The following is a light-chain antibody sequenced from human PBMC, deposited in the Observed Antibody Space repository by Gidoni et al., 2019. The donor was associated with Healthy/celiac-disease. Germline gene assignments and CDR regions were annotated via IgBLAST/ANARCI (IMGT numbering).Light chain of an antibody. CDR1: TSDVGGYDF. V-gene: IGLV2-8*01. J-gene: IGLJ2*01. Sequence: QSAPTQPPSASGSPGQSVTISCTGTTSDVGGYDFVSWYQQHPGKAPKLIIYDVNQRPSGVPDRFSGSKSGNTASLTVSGLQADDEAEYYCASFAGFNNLLLGGGTKLTVL. CDR3: ASFAGFNNLL. CDR2: DVN.